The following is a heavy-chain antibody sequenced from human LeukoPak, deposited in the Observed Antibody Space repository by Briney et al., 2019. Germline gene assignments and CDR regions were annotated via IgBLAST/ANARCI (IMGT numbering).Heavy chain of an antibody. Sequence: KTSETLSLTCTVSGGSISSGDYYWSWIRQPPGKGLEWIAYMYYGGSTNYNPSLKSRVTVSVDTSKNQFSLKLSSVTAADTAVYYCARGLHQAVAGTNFDYWGQGTLVTVSS. CDR1: GGSISSGDYY. V-gene: IGHV4-30-4*01. D-gene: IGHD6-19*01. CDR2: MYYGGST. J-gene: IGHJ4*02. CDR3: ARGLHQAVAGTNFDY.